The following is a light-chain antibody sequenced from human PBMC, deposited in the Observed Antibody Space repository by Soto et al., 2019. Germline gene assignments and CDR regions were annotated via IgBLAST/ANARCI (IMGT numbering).Light chain of an antibody. V-gene: IGLV2-14*01. CDR3: CSYAGSSV. Sequence: QSALTQPASVSGSPGQSITISCTGTSSDVGGYDYVSWYQLHPGKAPKLMVFEVSNRPSGVSYRFSGSKSGNTASLTISGLQAEDGADYYCCSYAGSSVFGTGTKVTVL. J-gene: IGLJ1*01. CDR2: EVS. CDR1: SSDVGGYDY.